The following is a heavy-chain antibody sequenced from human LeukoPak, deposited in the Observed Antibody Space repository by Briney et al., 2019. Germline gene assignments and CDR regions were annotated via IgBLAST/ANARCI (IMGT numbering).Heavy chain of an antibody. CDR3: ARVDSKGYSYGFYYYYYMDV. J-gene: IGHJ6*03. CDR2: IYHSGST. V-gene: IGHV4-4*02. D-gene: IGHD5-18*01. Sequence: PSGTLSLTCAVSGGSISSSNWWSWVRQPPGKGLEWIGEIYHSGSTYHNPSLKSRVTISVDTSKNQFSLKLSSVTAADTAVYYCARVDSKGYSYGFYYYYYMDVWGKGTTVTVSS. CDR1: GGSISSSNW.